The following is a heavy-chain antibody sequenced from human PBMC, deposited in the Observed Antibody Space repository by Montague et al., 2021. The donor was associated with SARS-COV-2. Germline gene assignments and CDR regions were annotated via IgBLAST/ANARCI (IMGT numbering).Heavy chain of an antibody. J-gene: IGHJ3*02. V-gene: IGHV4-4*02. CDR3: ARRTWGDSGVFDI. CDR1: VGSISRGNW. CDR2: SIIVGAP. Sequence: SETLSLTCVVSVGSISRGNWWRWVREPPWTGLAWIGDSIIVGAPATKYNPSLKSRVTISADKSKNQFSLRVTSVTAADTAVYYCARRTWGDSGVFDIWGRGTKVIVSS. D-gene: IGHD2-21*02.